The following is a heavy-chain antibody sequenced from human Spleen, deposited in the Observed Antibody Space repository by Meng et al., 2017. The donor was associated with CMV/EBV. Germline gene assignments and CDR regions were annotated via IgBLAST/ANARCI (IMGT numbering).Heavy chain of an antibody. J-gene: IGHJ5*02. V-gene: IGHV1-46*01. D-gene: IGHD3-3*01. CDR1: GYTFTSYY. CDR3: ARGEFLEWFPALGWFDP. CDR2: INPVGGRT. Sequence: ASVKVSCKASGYTFTSYYIHWVRQAPGQGLEWMGIINPVGGRTDYAQKFQGRVTMTRDKSTSTVYMELSSLRSGDTAVYYCARGEFLEWFPALGWFDPWGQGTLVTVSS.